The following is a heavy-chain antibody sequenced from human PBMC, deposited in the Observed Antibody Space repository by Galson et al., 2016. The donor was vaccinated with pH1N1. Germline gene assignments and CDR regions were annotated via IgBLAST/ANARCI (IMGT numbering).Heavy chain of an antibody. V-gene: IGHV3-49*03. CDR1: GFTFGDYA. J-gene: IGHJ4*02. CDR3: TRENHHKFDY. CDR2: IRSKAYGGTT. Sequence: SLRLSCAASGFTFGDYAMSWFRQAPGKGLECLGFIRSKAYGGTTEYAASVKGRFIISREDSKDLLYLQMNSLTTEDTAVYYCTRENHHKFDYWGQGTLVTVSS.